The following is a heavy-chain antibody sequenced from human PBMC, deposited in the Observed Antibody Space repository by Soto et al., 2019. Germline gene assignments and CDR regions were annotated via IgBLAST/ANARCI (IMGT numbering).Heavy chain of an antibody. CDR2: IKQDGTDK. CDR3: AIVRKTASGDY. J-gene: IGHJ4*02. Sequence: GGSLRLSCVVSGFTFSSYWMTWVRKVPGKGLEWVANIKQDGTDKYYVVSVRGRFTISRYTAKNSLYLQMNSLRAEVTAVYYCAIVRKTASGDYWGQGTQVPVSS. V-gene: IGHV3-7*03. D-gene: IGHD3-10*01. CDR1: GFTFSSYW.